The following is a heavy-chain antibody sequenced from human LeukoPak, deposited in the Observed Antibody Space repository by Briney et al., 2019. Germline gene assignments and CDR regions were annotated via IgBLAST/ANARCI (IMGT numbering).Heavy chain of an antibody. D-gene: IGHD3-10*01. CDR3: ARGGRPDY. Sequence: GGSLRLSCATSGFTFSGSWMNWVRQAPGKGLECVANIKEDGREKYYVDSVKGRFTISRDNAKNSLYLQMSSLRAEDTAVYYCARGGRPDYWGQGTLVTVSS. CDR2: IKEDGREK. J-gene: IGHJ4*02. CDR1: GFTFSGSW. V-gene: IGHV3-7*01.